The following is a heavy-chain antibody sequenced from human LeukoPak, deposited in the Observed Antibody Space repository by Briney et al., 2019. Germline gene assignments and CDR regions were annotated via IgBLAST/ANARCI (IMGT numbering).Heavy chain of an antibody. CDR3: ARDRGELPHDAFDI. J-gene: IGHJ3*02. CDR2: IFYSGST. V-gene: IGHV4-39*07. D-gene: IGHD3-10*01. CDR1: GGSISTSNYY. Sequence: PSETLSLTCTVSGGSISTSNYYWGWIRQPPGKGLEWIGNIFYSGSTYYNPSLKSRVTISVDTSKNQFSLKLSSVTAADTAVYYCARDRGELPHDAFDIWGQGTMVTVSS.